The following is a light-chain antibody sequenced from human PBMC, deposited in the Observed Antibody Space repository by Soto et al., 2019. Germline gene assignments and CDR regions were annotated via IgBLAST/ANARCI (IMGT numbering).Light chain of an antibody. CDR1: SGDVGGHNH. J-gene: IGLJ1*01. CDR2: EVS. V-gene: IGLV2-14*01. Sequence: HSALTQPASVSGSPGQSITISCTGTSGDVGGHNHVSWYQQHPGKAPRLIIYEVSDRPSGVSNRFSGSKSGNTASLTISGLQAEDEADYYFTSHRASGVFGTGTKVTVL. CDR3: TSHRASGV.